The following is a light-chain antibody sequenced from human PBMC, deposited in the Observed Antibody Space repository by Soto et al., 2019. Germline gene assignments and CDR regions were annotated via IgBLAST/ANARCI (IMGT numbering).Light chain of an antibody. CDR2: AAS. CDR3: QQRHSYPIT. V-gene: IGKV1-39*01. J-gene: IGKJ5*01. CDR1: QSISSY. Sequence: DIQMTQSPSCLSASVGDRVTITCRASQSISSYLNWYQQKPGKAPKLLIYAASSLQSGVPSRFSGSGSGTDFTLTISSLQPEDFATYYCQQRHSYPITFGQGTRLEIK.